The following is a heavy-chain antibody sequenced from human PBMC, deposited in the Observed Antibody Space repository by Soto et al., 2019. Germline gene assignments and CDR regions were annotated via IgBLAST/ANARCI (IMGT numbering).Heavy chain of an antibody. D-gene: IGHD4-17*01. J-gene: IGHJ6*02. CDR3: ARDSLQKMTSYYYGMDV. CDR2: IYYSGRT. V-gene: IGHV4-61*01. Sequence: PWETLCLTCAVSGSSLSSGCYSWRWIRQPPGKGQEWIGYIYYSGRTNYNPSLKSRVTISVDTSKNQFSLKLSSVTAADTAVYYCARDSLQKMTSYYYGMDVWGQRTTVTVSS. CDR1: GSSLSSGCYS.